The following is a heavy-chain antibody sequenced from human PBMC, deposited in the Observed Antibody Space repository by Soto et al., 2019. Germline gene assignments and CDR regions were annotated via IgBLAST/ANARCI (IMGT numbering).Heavy chain of an antibody. V-gene: IGHV1-18*01. CDR3: ARVRDSSGYYYVPPDYYGMDV. CDR2: ISAYNGNT. J-gene: IGHJ6*02. CDR1: GYTFTSYG. Sequence: ASVKVSCKASGYTFTSYGISWVRQAPGQGLEWMGWISAYNGNTNYAQKLQGRVTMTTDTSTSTAYMELRSLGSDDTAVYYCARVRDSSGYYYVPPDYYGMDVWGQGTTVTVSS. D-gene: IGHD3-22*01.